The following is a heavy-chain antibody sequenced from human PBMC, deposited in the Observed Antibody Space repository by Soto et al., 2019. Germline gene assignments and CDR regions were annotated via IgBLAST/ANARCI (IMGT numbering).Heavy chain of an antibody. CDR1: GGSVSSGSYY. J-gene: IGHJ5*02. CDR3: ARDITYYYDSSGYENWFDP. Sequence: SETLSLTCTVSGGSVSSGSYYWSWIRQPPGKGLEWIGYIYYSVSTNYNPSLKSRVTISVDTYKNQLSLKPSSVTAADTAVYYCARDITYYYDSSGYENWFDPWGQGTLVTVSS. D-gene: IGHD3-22*01. V-gene: IGHV4-61*01. CDR2: IYYSVST.